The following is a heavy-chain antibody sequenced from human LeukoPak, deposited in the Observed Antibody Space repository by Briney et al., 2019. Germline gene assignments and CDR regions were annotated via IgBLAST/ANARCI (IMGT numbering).Heavy chain of an antibody. J-gene: IGHJ4*02. Sequence: GESLKISCKGSGYSFATYFIGWVRQVPGKGLEWMVMVYPGDVDTGYSRSFQGQVTISADKSISTAYLQWSSLKASDTAIYFCARLGLMSYCSGGNCHPDYWGQGTLVTVSS. CDR3: ARLGLMSYCSGGNCHPDY. V-gene: IGHV5-51*01. D-gene: IGHD2-15*01. CDR2: VYPGDVDT. CDR1: GYSFATYF.